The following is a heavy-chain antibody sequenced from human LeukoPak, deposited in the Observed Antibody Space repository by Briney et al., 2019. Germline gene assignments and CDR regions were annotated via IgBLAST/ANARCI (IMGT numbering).Heavy chain of an antibody. Sequence: SQTLSLTCTVSGYSISSGYYWGWIRQPPGKGLEWIGSIYHSGSTYYNPSLKSRVTISADTSKNQFSLKLNSVTAADTAVYYCAREKQTAGSDYWGQGTLVTVSS. V-gene: IGHV4-38-2*02. CDR3: AREKQTAGSDY. CDR2: IYHSGST. D-gene: IGHD3-10*01. CDR1: GYSISSGYY. J-gene: IGHJ4*02.